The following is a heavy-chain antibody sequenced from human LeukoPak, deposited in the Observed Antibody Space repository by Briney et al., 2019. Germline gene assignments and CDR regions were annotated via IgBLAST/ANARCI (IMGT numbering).Heavy chain of an antibody. V-gene: IGHV4-34*01. CDR1: GGSFSGYY. CDR3: ARGREDSSGYYYFDY. J-gene: IGHJ4*02. Sequence: PSETLSLTCAVYGGSFSGYYWSWIRQPPGKGLEWIGEINRSGSTNYNPSLKSRVTISVDTSKNQFSLKLSSVTAADTAVYYCARGREDSSGYYYFDYWGQGTLVTVSS. D-gene: IGHD3-22*01. CDR2: INRSGST.